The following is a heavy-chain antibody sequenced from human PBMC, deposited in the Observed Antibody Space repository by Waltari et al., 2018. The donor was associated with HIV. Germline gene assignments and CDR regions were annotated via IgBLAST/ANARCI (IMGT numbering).Heavy chain of an antibody. V-gene: IGHV3-74*01. D-gene: IGHD3-3*01. Sequence: EVQLVQSGGGLIQRGGSLRFPCEGSGTSLGTHGMNWARRGPGKGLVWVERINSDGSDTKDADSVKGRFTISRDSAKNTLYLQMNGLRPDDTAVYYCTRDDYDLWSGSRRDHYYGMDVWGQGATVTVSS. CDR3: TRDDYDLWSGSRRDHYYGMDV. CDR2: INSDGSDT. J-gene: IGHJ6*02. CDR1: GTSLGTHG.